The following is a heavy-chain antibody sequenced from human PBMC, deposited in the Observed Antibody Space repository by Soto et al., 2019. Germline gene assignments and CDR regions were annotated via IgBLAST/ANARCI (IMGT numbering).Heavy chain of an antibody. V-gene: IGHV1-2*02. CDR2: INPNSGDT. D-gene: IGHD1-26*01. CDR1: GYTFTGYY. CDR3: AKGGAIVAAGTRVYLYNAMDV. Sequence: ASVKVSCKASGYTFTGYYVHWVRQAHGQGLEWMGWINPNSGDTYLAQRFQGRVTMNRDTSIGTAYMELRGLTSDDTAEYYCAKGGAIVAAGTRVYLYNAMDVGGQGTTVTVSS. J-gene: IGHJ6*02.